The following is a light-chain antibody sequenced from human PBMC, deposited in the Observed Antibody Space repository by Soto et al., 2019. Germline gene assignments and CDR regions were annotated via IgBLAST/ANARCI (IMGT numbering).Light chain of an antibody. CDR2: GAS. J-gene: IGKJ4*02. Sequence: IVLTQSPGTLSLSPGERATLSCRASQSVSSSYLAWYQQKPGQAPRLLIYGASSRATGIPDRFSGSGSGTDFTLTINKLEPEDFAVYYCQQYGNMLRFGGETAVEIK. CDR1: QSVSSSY. V-gene: IGKV3-20*01. CDR3: QQYGNMLR.